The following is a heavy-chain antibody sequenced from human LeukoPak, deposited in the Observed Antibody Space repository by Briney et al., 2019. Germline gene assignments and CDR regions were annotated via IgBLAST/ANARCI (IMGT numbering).Heavy chain of an antibody. CDR1: GGSISSTSYY. CDR2: VHHSGST. D-gene: IGHD2-2*02. V-gene: IGHV4-39*01. Sequence: SETLSLTCTVSGGSISSTSYYWGWIRQPPGKGLEWIGSVHHSGSTYYNPSLKSRVTISVDTSKNQFSLKLSSVTAADTAVYYCARHSGSSCYTQSDYWGQGTLVTVSS. CDR3: ARHSGSSCYTQSDY. J-gene: IGHJ4*02.